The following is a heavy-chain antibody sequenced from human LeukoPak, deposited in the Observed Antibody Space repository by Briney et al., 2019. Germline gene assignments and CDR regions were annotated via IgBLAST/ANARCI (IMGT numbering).Heavy chain of an antibody. D-gene: IGHD2-8*01. CDR1: GFTFSSYS. Sequence: PGGSLRLSCAASGFTFSSYSMNWVRQAPGKGLEWVSSISSSSSYIYYADSVKGRFTISRDNAKNSLYLQMNSLRAEDTAVYYCARDQSRHCTNGVCYFDYWGQGTLVTVSS. J-gene: IGHJ4*02. V-gene: IGHV3-21*01. CDR2: ISSSSSYI. CDR3: ARDQSRHCTNGVCYFDY.